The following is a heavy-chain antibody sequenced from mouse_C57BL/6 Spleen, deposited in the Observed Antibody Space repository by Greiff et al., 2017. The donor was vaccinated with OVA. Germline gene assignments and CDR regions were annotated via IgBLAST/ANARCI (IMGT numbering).Heavy chain of an antibody. J-gene: IGHJ3*01. CDR3: AREDSMVTTGFAY. D-gene: IGHD2-2*01. CDR2: IDPSDSYT. V-gene: IGHV1-69*01. Sequence: QVQLQQPGAELVMPGASVKLSCKASGYTFTSYWMHWVKQRPGQGLEWIGEIDPSDSYTNYNQKFKGKSTLTVDKSSSTAYMQLSSLTSEDSAVYYCAREDSMVTTGFAYWGQGTLVTVSA. CDR1: GYTFTSYW.